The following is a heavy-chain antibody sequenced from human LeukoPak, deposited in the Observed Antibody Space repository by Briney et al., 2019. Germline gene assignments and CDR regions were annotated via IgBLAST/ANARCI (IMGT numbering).Heavy chain of an antibody. V-gene: IGHV1-2*02. J-gene: IGHJ4*02. Sequence: ASVKVSCKASGYTFTGYYMHWARQAPGQGLEWMGWINPNSGGTNYAQKFQGRVTMTRDSRVTMTRDTSISAAYMELSRLRSDDTAVYYCARQSNTPAGDFYYWGQGTLVTVSS. CDR3: ARQSNTPAGDFYY. CDR2: INPNSGGT. D-gene: IGHD6-13*01. CDR1: GYTFTGYY.